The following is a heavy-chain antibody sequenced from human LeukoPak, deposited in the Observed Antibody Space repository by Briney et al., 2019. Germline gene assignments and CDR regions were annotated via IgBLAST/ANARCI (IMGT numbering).Heavy chain of an antibody. J-gene: IGHJ4*02. CDR3: AKAGEMGWYYFDY. CDR2: IRYDGSNK. CDR1: GFTFSSYG. V-gene: IGHV3-30*02. D-gene: IGHD5-24*01. Sequence: GGSLRLSCAASGFTFSSYGMHWVRQAPGKGLEWVAFIRYDGSNKYYADSVKGRFTISGDDSKNTLYLQMNSLRAEDTAVYYCAKAGEMGWYYFDYWGQGTLVTVSS.